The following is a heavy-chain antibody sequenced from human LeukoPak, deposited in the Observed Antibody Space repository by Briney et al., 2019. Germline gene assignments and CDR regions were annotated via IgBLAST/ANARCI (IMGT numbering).Heavy chain of an antibody. V-gene: IGHV1-69*13. CDR2: IIPIFGTA. CDR3: ARGAVAGYNWFDH. Sequence: SVKVSCKASGGTFSSYAISWVRQAPGQGLEWMGGIIPIFGTANYAQKFQGRVTITADESTSTAYMELSSLRSEDTAVYYCARGAVAGYNWFDHWGQGTLVTVSP. D-gene: IGHD6-19*01. J-gene: IGHJ5*02. CDR1: GGTFSSYA.